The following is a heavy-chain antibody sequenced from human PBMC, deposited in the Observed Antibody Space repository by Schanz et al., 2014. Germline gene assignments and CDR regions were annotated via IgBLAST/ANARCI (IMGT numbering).Heavy chain of an antibody. CDR3: VRDLGGDQTDY. CDR2: MSWNAGSL. V-gene: IGHV3-9*01. CDR1: GFRFDDYA. Sequence: EVQLVESGGGLVQPGRSLRLTCVASGFRFDDYAMHWVRQAPGKGLEWVSGMSWNAGSLGYGDSVKGRFTISRDNSKNTLYLQVNSLRAEDTAVYYCVRDLGGDQTDYWGQGTLVTVSS. J-gene: IGHJ4*02. D-gene: IGHD4-17*01.